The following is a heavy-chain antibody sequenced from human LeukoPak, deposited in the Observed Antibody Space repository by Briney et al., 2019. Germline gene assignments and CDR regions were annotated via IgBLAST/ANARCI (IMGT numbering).Heavy chain of an antibody. CDR1: GFTVSSNY. V-gene: IGHV3-53*04. CDR2: IYSDGST. CDR3: ARDSGGTANFNY. J-gene: IGHJ4*02. Sequence: GGSLRLSCAASGFTVSSNYMTWVRQAPGKGLEWVSVIYSDGSTHYAAPMKGRFTISRHNSKNTLYLQMNSLRAEDTAMYYCARDSGGTANFNYWGQGTLVTVSS. D-gene: IGHD3-10*01.